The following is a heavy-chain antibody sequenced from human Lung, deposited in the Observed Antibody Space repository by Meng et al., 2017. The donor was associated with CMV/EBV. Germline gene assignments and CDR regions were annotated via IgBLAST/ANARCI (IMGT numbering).Heavy chain of an antibody. Sequence: GGSLRLXCAASGFTFVSYSMNWVRQAPGKGLEWVSSISSSSSYIYYADSVKGRFTISRDNAKNSLYLQMHSLRAEDTAVYYCARDVCGRDDFWSGCHDYWGQGXLVTVSS. CDR2: ISSSSSYI. V-gene: IGHV3-21*01. D-gene: IGHD3-3*01. CDR1: GFTFVSYS. J-gene: IGHJ4*02. CDR3: ARDVCGRDDFWSGCHDY.